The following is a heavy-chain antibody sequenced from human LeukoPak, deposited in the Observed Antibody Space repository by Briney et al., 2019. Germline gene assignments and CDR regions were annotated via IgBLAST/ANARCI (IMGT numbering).Heavy chain of an antibody. V-gene: IGHV4-39*02. CDR3: ARDRDYYDSSGYHFDY. D-gene: IGHD3-22*01. CDR1: GGSISSSSYY. J-gene: IGHJ4*02. CDR2: IYYSGST. Sequence: SETLSLTCTVSGGSISSSSYYWGWIRQPPGKGLEWIGSIYYSGSTYYNPSLKSRVTISVDTSKNQFSLKLSSVTAADTAVYYCARDRDYYDSSGYHFDYWGQGTLVTVSS.